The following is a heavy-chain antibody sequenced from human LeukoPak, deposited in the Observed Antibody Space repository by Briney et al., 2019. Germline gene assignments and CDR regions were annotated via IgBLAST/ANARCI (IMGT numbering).Heavy chain of an antibody. Sequence: GGSLRPSCAASGFTFSSYSMNWVRQAPGKGLEWVSSISSSSSYIYYADSVKGRFTISRDNAKNSLYLQMNSLRAEDTAVYYCASCSSSGWYFPFDYWGQGTLVTVSS. CDR2: ISSSSSYI. D-gene: IGHD6-19*01. V-gene: IGHV3-21*01. CDR1: GFTFSSYS. CDR3: ASCSSSGWYFPFDY. J-gene: IGHJ4*02.